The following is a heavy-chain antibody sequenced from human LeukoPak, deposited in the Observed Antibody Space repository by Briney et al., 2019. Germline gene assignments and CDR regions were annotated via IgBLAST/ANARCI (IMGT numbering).Heavy chain of an antibody. CDR1: GGSFSGYY. D-gene: IGHD3-22*01. Sequence: SETLSLTCAVYGGSFSGYYWSWIRQPPGKGLEWIGEINHSGSTNYNPSLKSRVTISVDTSKNQFSLKLSSVTAADTAVYYCARQLMIDYYYYYYYMDVWGRGTTVTISS. CDR2: INHSGST. CDR3: ARQLMIDYYYYYYYMDV. J-gene: IGHJ6*03. V-gene: IGHV4-34*01.